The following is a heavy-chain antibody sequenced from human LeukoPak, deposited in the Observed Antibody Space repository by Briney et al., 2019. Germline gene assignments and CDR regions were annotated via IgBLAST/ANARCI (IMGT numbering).Heavy chain of an antibody. V-gene: IGHV4-59*08. Sequence: SETLSLTCTVSGGSINNYYWSWIRQPPGKGLEWIGYISYSGSPNYNPSLKSRASISIDTSNNQFSLELTSMTAADTALYFCARSPYYGSNSRGAFDVWGQGTLVPVSS. J-gene: IGHJ3*01. CDR2: ISYSGSP. D-gene: IGHD4-23*01. CDR3: ARSPYYGSNSRGAFDV. CDR1: GGSINNYY.